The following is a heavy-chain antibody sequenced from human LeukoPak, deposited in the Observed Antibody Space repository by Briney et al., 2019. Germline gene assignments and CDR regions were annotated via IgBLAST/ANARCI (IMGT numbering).Heavy chain of an antibody. CDR1: GFTFSSYA. J-gene: IGHJ4*02. D-gene: IGHD3-10*01. Sequence: QPGGSLRLSCAASGFTFSSYAMHWVRQAPGKGLEWVAVISYDGSNKYYADSVKGRFTISRDNSKNTLYLQMNSLRAEDTAVYYCARDSVRGGDYWGQGALVTVSS. CDR3: ARDSVRGGDY. V-gene: IGHV3-30-3*01. CDR2: ISYDGSNK.